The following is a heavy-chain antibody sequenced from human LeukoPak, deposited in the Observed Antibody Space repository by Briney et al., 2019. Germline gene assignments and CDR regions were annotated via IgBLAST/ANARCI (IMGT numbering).Heavy chain of an antibody. CDR3: SRAGDGCINAY. D-gene: IGHD5-24*01. V-gene: IGHV1-2*02. CDR2: INPNNHDT. Sequence: ASVKVSCKASGYTFTGYYMHWVRQAPGQGLEWMGWINPNNHDTNYAQKFQGRVTMTRDTSISTTYLELSRLRSDDTAVYYCSRAGDGCINAYWGQGTLVTVSS. CDR1: GYTFTGYY. J-gene: IGHJ4*02.